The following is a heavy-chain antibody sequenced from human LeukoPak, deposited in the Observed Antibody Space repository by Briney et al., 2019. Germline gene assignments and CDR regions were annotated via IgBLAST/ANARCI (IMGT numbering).Heavy chain of an antibody. D-gene: IGHD6-19*01. CDR3: AKDSSGFVY. V-gene: IGHV4-59*01. J-gene: IGHJ4*02. CDR1: GGSISGYF. CDR2: IYYSGST. Sequence: SETLSLTCTVSGGSISGYFWSWIRQPPGKGLEWIGYIYYSGSTNYNPSLKSRVTISVDTSKNQFSRKLSSVTAADTAVYYCAKDSSGFVYWGQGTLVTVSS.